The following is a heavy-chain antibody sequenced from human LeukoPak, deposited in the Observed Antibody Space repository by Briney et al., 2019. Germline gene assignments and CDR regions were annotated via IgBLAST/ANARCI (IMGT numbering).Heavy chain of an antibody. D-gene: IGHD1-26*01. J-gene: IGHJ4*02. CDR1: GGSITSSNW. V-gene: IGHV4-4*02. Sequence: SGTLSLTCAVSGGSITSSNWWSWVRQPPGKGLEWIGAISHSGNTNYSPSLKSRVTISLDKSQNQSSLNLRSVTAADTAMYYCARDGRSYRDFEYWGQGTLVTVSS. CDR3: ARDGRSYRDFEY. CDR2: ISHSGNT.